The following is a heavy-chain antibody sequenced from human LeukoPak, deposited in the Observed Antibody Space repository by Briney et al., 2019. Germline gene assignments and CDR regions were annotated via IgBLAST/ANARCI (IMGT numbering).Heavy chain of an antibody. Sequence: ASETLSLTCTVSDDSIRSSNYYWGWIRQPPGKGLEWIGTIYYSGSTYYNPSLKSRVTMSVDTSKNQFSLKLSSVTAADTAVYYCARRGGELLYYFDYWGQGTLVTVSS. CDR2: IYYSGST. CDR1: DDSIRSSNYY. V-gene: IGHV4-39*01. CDR3: ARRGGELLYYFDY. J-gene: IGHJ4*02. D-gene: IGHD3-10*01.